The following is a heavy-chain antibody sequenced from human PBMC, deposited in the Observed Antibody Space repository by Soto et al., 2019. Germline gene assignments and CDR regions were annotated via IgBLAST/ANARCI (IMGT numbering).Heavy chain of an antibody. Sequence: EVQLLESGGGLVQPGGSLRLSCAASGFTFSSYAMSWVRQAPGKGLEWVSAISGSGGSTYYADSVKGRFTISRDNSKNTLYLQMNSLRAEDTAVYYCATYYDSSGYYGQYFHHWGQGTLVTVSS. D-gene: IGHD3-22*01. CDR1: GFTFSSYA. J-gene: IGHJ1*01. CDR2: ISGSGGST. CDR3: ATYYDSSGYYGQYFHH. V-gene: IGHV3-23*01.